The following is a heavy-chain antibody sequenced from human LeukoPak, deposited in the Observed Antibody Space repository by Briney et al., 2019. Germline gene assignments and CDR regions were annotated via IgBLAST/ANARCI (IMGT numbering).Heavy chain of an antibody. CDR3: ARDINYYDSSGYYKDY. D-gene: IGHD3-22*01. Sequence: GGSLRLSCAASGFTFSSYGMNWVRQAPGKGLEWVSSISSSSSYIYYADSVKGRFTVSRDNAKNTLYLQMNSLRAEDTAVYYCARDINYYDSSGYYKDYWGQGTLVTVSS. J-gene: IGHJ4*02. V-gene: IGHV3-21*01. CDR1: GFTFSSYG. CDR2: ISSSSSYI.